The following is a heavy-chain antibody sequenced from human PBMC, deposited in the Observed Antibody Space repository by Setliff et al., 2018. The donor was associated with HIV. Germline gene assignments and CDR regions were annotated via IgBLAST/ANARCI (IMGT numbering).Heavy chain of an antibody. Sequence: SETLSLTCAVSGYSISSGYYWGWIRQPPGKGLEWIGSIYHSGSTYYNPSLKSRVTISVDTSKNQFSLNLSSVTAADTAVYYCERQFTVQWLVSTYGMDVWGQGTTVTVS. V-gene: IGHV4-38-2*01. J-gene: IGHJ6*02. D-gene: IGHD6-19*01. CDR1: GYSISSGYY. CDR3: ERQFTVQWLVSTYGMDV. CDR2: IYHSGST.